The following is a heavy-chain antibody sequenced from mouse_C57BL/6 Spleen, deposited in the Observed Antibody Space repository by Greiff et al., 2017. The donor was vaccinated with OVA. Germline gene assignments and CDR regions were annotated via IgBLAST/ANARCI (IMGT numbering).Heavy chain of an antibody. CDR1: GYTFTSYW. CDR3: ARSWGYYWYFDV. Sequence: QVQLQQPGAELVKPGASVKMSCKASGYTFTSYWITWVKQRPGQGLEWIGDIYPGSGSTNYNEKFKSKATLTVDTSSSTAYMQLSSLTSEDSAVYYCARSWGYYWYFDVWGTGTTVTVSS. D-gene: IGHD2-2*01. V-gene: IGHV1-55*01. J-gene: IGHJ1*03. CDR2: IYPGSGST.